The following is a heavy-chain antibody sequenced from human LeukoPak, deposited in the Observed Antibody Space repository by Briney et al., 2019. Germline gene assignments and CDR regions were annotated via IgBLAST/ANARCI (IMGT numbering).Heavy chain of an antibody. CDR2: INPNSGGT. CDR3: ARAGVRSGWYVN. Sequence: GASVNVSYKASGYTFTGYYMHWVRQAPGQGLAWMGWINPNSGGTNYAQKFQGRVTMTRDTSISTAYMELSRLRSDDTAVYYCARAGVRSGWYVNWGQGTLVTVSS. CDR1: GYTFTGYY. V-gene: IGHV1-2*02. J-gene: IGHJ4*02. D-gene: IGHD6-19*01.